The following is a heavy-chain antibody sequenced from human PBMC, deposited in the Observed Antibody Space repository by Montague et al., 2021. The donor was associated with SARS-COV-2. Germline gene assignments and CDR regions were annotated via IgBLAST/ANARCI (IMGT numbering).Heavy chain of an antibody. J-gene: IGHJ6*02. D-gene: IGHD4-11*01. CDR3: ARHLRVTTVTSHMYHYAMDV. Sequence: SETLSLTCSVSGDSISNYSWSWIRQSPGKGLEWIGYIYYSGSTNYNPSLTSRVTISVDTSKNQGSLKLTSVTAADTAVYYCARHLRVTTVTSHMYHYAMDVWGQGTTVTVSS. CDR1: GDSISNYS. V-gene: IGHV4-59*08. CDR2: IYYSGST.